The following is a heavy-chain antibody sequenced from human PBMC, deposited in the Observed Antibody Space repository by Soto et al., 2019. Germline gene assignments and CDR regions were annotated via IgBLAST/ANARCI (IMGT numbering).Heavy chain of an antibody. J-gene: IGHJ4*02. Sequence: SETLSLTCTVSGGSISSYYWSWIRQPPGKGLEWIGYIYYSGSTNYNPSLKSRVTISVDTSKNQFSLKLSSVTAADTAVYYCARVEMYYDILTGYWYYFEYWGQGTLVTVAS. V-gene: IGHV4-59*01. CDR1: GGSISSYY. D-gene: IGHD3-9*01. CDR3: ARVEMYYDILTGYWYYFEY. CDR2: IYYSGST.